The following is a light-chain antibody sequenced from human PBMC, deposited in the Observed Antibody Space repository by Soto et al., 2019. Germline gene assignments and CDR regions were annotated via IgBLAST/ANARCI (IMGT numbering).Light chain of an antibody. V-gene: IGKV3-15*01. CDR3: QQYNNWPLT. Sequence: EIVMTQSPATLSVSPGESATLSCGASQSVSSNLAWHQQKPGQAPRILIYGASTRATGIPARFSGSGSGTEFTLTISSLQSGDFAVYYCQQYNNWPLTFGGGTKVDIK. CDR2: GAS. J-gene: IGKJ4*01. CDR1: QSVSSN.